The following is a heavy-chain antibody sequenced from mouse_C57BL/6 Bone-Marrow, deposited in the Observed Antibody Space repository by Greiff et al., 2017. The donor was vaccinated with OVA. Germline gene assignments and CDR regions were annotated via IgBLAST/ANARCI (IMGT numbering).Heavy chain of an antibody. CDR3: TTRYGSSPYYFDY. D-gene: IGHD1-1*01. V-gene: IGHV14-4*01. CDR2: IDPENGDT. CDR1: GFTITDDY. J-gene: IGHJ2*01. Sequence: VQLQQSGAELVRPGASVKLSCTASGFTITDDYMHWVKQRPEQGLEWIGWIDPENGDTEYASKFQGKATITADTSSNTAYLQLSSLTSEDTAVYYCTTRYGSSPYYFDYWGQGTTLTVSS.